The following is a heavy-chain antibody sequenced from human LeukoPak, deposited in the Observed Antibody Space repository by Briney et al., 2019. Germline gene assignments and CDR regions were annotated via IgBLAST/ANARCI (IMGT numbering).Heavy chain of an antibody. V-gene: IGHV1-8*01. CDR2: MNPNRGNT. CDR1: GYTFTSYD. CDR3: ARVSTNYYYGMDV. Sequence: ASVKVSCKASGYTFTSYDINWVRQATGQGLEWMGWMNPNRGNTDYAQKFQGRVTMTRNTSISTAYMELSSLISEDTAVYFCARVSTNYYYGMDVWGQGTTVTVSS. J-gene: IGHJ6*02. D-gene: IGHD3-3*02.